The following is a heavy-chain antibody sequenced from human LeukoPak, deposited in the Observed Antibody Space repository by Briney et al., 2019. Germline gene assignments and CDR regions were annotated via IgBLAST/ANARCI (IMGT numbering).Heavy chain of an antibody. J-gene: IGHJ5*02. V-gene: IGHV3-21*01. CDR3: ARENTYYDILTGYRPLNWFDP. CDR1: GFTFSSYS. Sequence: GGSLRLSCAASGFTFSSYSMNWVRQAPGKGQEWVSSISSSSSYIYYADSVKGRFTISRDNAKNSLYLQMNSLRAEDTAVYYCARENTYYDILTGYRPLNWFDPWGQGTLVTVSS. CDR2: ISSSSSYI. D-gene: IGHD3-9*01.